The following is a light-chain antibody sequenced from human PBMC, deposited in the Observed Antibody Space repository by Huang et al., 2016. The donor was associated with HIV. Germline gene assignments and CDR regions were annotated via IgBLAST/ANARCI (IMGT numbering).Light chain of an antibody. V-gene: IGKV3-15*01. CDR1: QNVNTD. J-gene: IGKJ4*01. Sequence: EVVMTQSPAILSVSPGERATLSCRARQNVNTDLAWYKPNPGQPPTLLIYGASTRATDIPARFSGRGSETEFTLTISGLQSEDFAIYYCQQYNNWPPLTFGGGTKVEI. CDR3: QQYNNWPPLT. CDR2: GAS.